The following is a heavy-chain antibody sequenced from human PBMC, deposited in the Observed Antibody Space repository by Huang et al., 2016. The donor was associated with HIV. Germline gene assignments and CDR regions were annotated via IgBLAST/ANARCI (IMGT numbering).Heavy chain of an antibody. CDR2: INHSGNT. V-gene: IGHV4-34*01. D-gene: IGHD3-10*01. CDR1: GGSVSGYY. CDR3: ARVWDYYGSGSYSPYFDY. J-gene: IGHJ4*02. Sequence: QVQLQQWGAGLLKPSETLSLTCGVFGGSVSGYYWSWIRQAPGKGLEWIGEINHSGNTNYNPSLERRVTIAGDTSKNHFSLKLRSVTAADTAVYYCARVWDYYGSGSYSPYFDYWGQGTLVTVSS.